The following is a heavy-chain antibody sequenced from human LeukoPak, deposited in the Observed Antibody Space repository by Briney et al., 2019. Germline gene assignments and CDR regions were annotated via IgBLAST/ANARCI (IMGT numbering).Heavy chain of an antibody. J-gene: IGHJ4*02. Sequence: ASVKVSCKASGYTFTSYYMHWVRQAPGQGLEWMGWISAYNGNTNYAQKLQGRVTMTTDTSTSTAYMELRSLRSDDTAVYYCAILPSKVVVPAAHQDYWGQGTLVTVSS. V-gene: IGHV1-18*04. CDR2: ISAYNGNT. CDR1: GYTFTSYY. CDR3: AILPSKVVVPAAHQDY. D-gene: IGHD2-2*01.